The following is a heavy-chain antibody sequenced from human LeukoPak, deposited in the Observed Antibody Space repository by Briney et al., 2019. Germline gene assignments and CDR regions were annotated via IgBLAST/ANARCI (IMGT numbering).Heavy chain of an antibody. J-gene: IGHJ4*02. V-gene: IGHV4-4*07. CDR2: IYTSGST. CDR3: ARDQYYYDSSGYPAFDY. D-gene: IGHD3-22*01. Sequence: SETLSLTCTVSGGSISSYYWSWIRQPAGKGLEWIGRIYTSGSTNYNPSLKSRVTMSVDTSKNQFSLKLSSVTAADTAVYYCARDQYYYDSSGYPAFDYWGQGTLVTVSS. CDR1: GGSISSYY.